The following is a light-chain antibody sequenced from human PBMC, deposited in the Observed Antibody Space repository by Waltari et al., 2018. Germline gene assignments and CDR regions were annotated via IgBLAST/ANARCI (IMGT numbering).Light chain of an antibody. CDR3: ATWDDRLTGVL. CDR1: SSNIGSNN. J-gene: IGLJ2*01. Sequence: QSVVTQPPSASGTPGQRVTIPCSGSSSNIGSNNVNWYQVLPGTAPRLLIYSNDQRPSGVPRRFSRSNSGTSASLAISGLQSEDEAEYYCATWDDRLTGVLFGGGTKVTVL. CDR2: SND. V-gene: IGLV1-44*01.